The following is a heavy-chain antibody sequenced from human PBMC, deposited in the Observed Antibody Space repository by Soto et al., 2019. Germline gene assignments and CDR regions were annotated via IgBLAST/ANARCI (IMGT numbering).Heavy chain of an antibody. J-gene: IGHJ3*02. V-gene: IGHV4-31*03. Sequence: SETLSLTCTVSGGSISSGGYYWSWIRQHPGKGLEWIGYIYYSGSTYYNPSLKSRVTISVDTSKNQFSLKLSSVTAADTAVYYCARDPPTERGYDSPYLLEFDIWGQGTMVTVSS. CDR1: GGSISSGGYY. CDR3: ARDPPTERGYDSPYLLEFDI. CDR2: IYYSGST. D-gene: IGHD5-12*01.